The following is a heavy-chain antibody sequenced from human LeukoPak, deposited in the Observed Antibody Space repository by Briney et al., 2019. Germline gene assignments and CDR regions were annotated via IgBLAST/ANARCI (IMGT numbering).Heavy chain of an antibody. CDR3: ARVVASTSNDS. J-gene: IGHJ4*02. CDR2: IYHSGST. D-gene: IGHD2-15*01. CDR1: GYSISSGYY. V-gene: IGHV4-38-2*02. Sequence: PSETLSLTCTVSGYSISSGYYWGWIRQPPGKGLEWIGSIYHSGSTYYNPSLKSRVTISVDTSKNQFSLKLSSVAAADTAIYYCARVVASTSNDSWGQGTLVTVSS.